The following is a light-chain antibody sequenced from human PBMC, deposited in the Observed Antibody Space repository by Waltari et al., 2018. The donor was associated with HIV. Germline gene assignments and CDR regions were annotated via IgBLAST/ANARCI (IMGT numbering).Light chain of an antibody. J-gene: IGKJ2*01. V-gene: IGKV4-1*01. Sequence: DIVMTQSPDSLVVSLGERATINCKSNQSVLYNSNNRNYFGWYQQKPGQPPKLLIYWASTRESGVPDRFSGSGSGTDFTLTISSLQAEDMAVYYCQQYYSTPDTFGQGTKLEIK. CDR3: QQYYSTPDT. CDR2: WAS. CDR1: QSVLYNSNNRNY.